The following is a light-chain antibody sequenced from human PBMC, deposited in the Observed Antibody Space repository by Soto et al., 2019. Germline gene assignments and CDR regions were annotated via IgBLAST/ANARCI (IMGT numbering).Light chain of an antibody. Sequence: DIQMTQSPSSLSASVGDRVTITCRASQAISNDLGWFQQKPGKAPKRLISTAFSLQSGVPSRFSGSGSGTEFTLTISSLQPEDFATYYCLQHNSYPWTFGQGTKVEIK. V-gene: IGKV1-17*01. CDR2: TAF. CDR3: LQHNSYPWT. J-gene: IGKJ1*01. CDR1: QAISND.